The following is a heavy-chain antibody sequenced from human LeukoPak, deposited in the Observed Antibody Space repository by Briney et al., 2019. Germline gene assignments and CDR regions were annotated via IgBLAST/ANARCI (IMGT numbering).Heavy chain of an antibody. CDR2: ISGSGNYI. V-gene: IGHV3-21*06. CDR3: AGLRRAYYYYMDV. J-gene: IGHJ6*03. Sequence: PGGSLRLSCAASGFTFSSYSMNWVRQAPGKGLEWVSSISGSGNYIYYADSLKGRFTIPRDNANNLLFLQMSSLRAEDTAVYFCAGLRRAYYYYMDVWGKGTTVTVSS. CDR1: GFTFSSYS.